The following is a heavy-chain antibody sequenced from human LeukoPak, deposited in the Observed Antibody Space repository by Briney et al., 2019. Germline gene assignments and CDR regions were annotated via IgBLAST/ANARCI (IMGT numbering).Heavy chain of an antibody. CDR1: GGSISSYY. D-gene: IGHD3-9*01. CDR3: ARARYVNSFYAFDI. CDR2: LSKSGNT. J-gene: IGHJ3*02. V-gene: IGHV4-59*01. Sequence: SETLSLTCTVSGGSISSYYWSWIRLPPGKGLEWIGYLSKSGNTNYSPSLKSRVTIFGDTSKNQFFLKLSSVTAADTAVYYCARARYVNSFYAFDIWGQETWVTVSS.